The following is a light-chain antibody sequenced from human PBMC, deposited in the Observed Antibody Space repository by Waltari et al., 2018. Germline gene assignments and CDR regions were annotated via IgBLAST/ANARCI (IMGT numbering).Light chain of an antibody. V-gene: IGLV2-23*02. CDR3: SSYAGGSWV. J-gene: IGLJ3*02. CDR2: EVS. CDR1: SSAIVTYNL. Sequence: QSALTQPASVSGSPGQSITISCTGTSSAIVTYNLVSWCQQYPGKVPKLIIYEVSKRPSGVSNHFSGSKSGNTASLTISGLQAEDEAHYYCSSYAGGSWVFGRGTKVTVL.